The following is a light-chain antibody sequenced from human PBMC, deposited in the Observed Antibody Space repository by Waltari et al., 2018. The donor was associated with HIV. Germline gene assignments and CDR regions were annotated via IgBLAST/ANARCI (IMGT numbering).Light chain of an antibody. CDR1: SSHLGAGFD. V-gene: IGLV1-40*01. CDR2: DNN. CDR3: QSFDSGLTAVV. J-gene: IGLJ2*01. Sequence: QSVLTQPPSVSGAPGQRVSISCPGSSSHLGAGFDAPWYQQLPGAAPRLLIYDNNNRPSGVPGRFAGSRSGTSASLAITGLQADDEADYYCQSFDSGLTAVVFGGGTKLTVL.